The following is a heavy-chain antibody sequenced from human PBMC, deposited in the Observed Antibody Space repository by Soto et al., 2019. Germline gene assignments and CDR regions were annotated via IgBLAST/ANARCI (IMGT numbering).Heavy chain of an antibody. V-gene: IGHV1-58*01. CDR3: AATKEKIYYYDSSGYGNHDAFEI. CDR2: IVVGNGNT. Sequence: SVKVSCKASGFTLTSSAVQWVRQARGQRLEWIGWIVVGNGNTNYAQKFQERVTITRDMYTSTAYMELSSLRSEDTAVYYCAATKEKIYYYDSSGYGNHDAFEIWVQGAMVTVSS. J-gene: IGHJ3*02. D-gene: IGHD3-22*01. CDR1: GFTLTSSA.